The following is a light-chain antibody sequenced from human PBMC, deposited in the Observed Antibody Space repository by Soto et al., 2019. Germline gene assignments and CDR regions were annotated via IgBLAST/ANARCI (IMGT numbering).Light chain of an antibody. V-gene: IGKV1-5*01. CDR2: DAS. J-gene: IGKJ5*01. CDR3: QQYNSYRIT. Sequence: DIQMTQSPSTLSASVGARAPITCRAGQSISSWLAWYQQKPGKAPKLLIYDASSLESGVPSRFSGSGSGTEFTLTISSLQPDDFATYYCQQYNSYRITFGQGTRLEIK. CDR1: QSISSW.